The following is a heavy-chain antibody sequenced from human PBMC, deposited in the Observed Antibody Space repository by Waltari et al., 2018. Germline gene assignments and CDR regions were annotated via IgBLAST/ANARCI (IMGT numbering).Heavy chain of an antibody. Sequence: QVQLVQSGAEVKKPGASVKVSYKASGYTFTSYGISWVRPAPGQGLEWMGWISAYNGNTNYAQKLQGRVTMTTDTSTSTAYMELRSLRSDDTAVYYCARDHERYCSSTSCYVAWFDPWGQGTLVTVSS. CDR1: GYTFTSYG. J-gene: IGHJ5*02. CDR3: ARDHERYCSSTSCYVAWFDP. D-gene: IGHD2-2*01. CDR2: ISAYNGNT. V-gene: IGHV1-18*01.